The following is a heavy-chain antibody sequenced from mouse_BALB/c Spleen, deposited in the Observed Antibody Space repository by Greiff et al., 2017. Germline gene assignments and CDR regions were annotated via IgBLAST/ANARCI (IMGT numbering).Heavy chain of an antibody. V-gene: IGHV1-5*01. CDR3: ARQCRNWDGFAY. J-gene: IGHJ3*01. CDR1: GYTFTSYW. CDR2: IYPGNSDT. D-gene: IGHD4-1*01. Sequence: VHVKQSGTVLARPGASVKMSCKASGYTFTSYWMHWVKQRPGQGLEWIGAIYPGNSDTSYNQKFKGKAKLTAVTSASTAYMELSSLTNEDSAVYYCARQCRNWDGFAYWGQGTLVTVSA.